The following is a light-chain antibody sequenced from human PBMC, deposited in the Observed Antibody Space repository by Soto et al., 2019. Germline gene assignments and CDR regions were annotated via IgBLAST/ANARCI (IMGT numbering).Light chain of an antibody. J-gene: IGKJ1*01. Sequence: DIQMTQSPSTLSAYIGDRVTITCRASQSISSWLAWYQQKPGKAPKLLIYKASSLESGVPSRFSGSGSGTEFTLTISSLQPDDFANYYCQQYNSNLWTFGQGTKV. V-gene: IGKV1-5*03. CDR1: QSISSW. CDR2: KAS. CDR3: QQYNSNLWT.